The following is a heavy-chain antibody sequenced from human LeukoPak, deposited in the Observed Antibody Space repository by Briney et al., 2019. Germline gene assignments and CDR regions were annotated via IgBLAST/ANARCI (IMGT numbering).Heavy chain of an antibody. V-gene: IGHV3-23*01. J-gene: IGHJ6*03. CDR2: FSGNDGST. CDR3: SKMTPRSYHMDV. CDR1: GVTFSKYA. Sequence: PGGSLRLSCATSGVTFSKYAINWVRQAPGKGLEWVSDFSGNDGSTYYADSVRGGVTTSRDTSKHTLYLQMSSLRAEETAVYFSSKMTPRSYHMDVWGKGTPVTGSS.